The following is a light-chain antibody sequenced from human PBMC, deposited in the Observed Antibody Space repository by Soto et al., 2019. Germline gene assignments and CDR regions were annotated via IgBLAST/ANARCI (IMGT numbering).Light chain of an antibody. V-gene: IGKV3-15*01. J-gene: IGKJ1*01. CDR1: QSVSSS. CDR2: GAS. CDR3: QQYNNWPPWT. Sequence: EIVMTQSPATLPVSRGQRATLSCSASQSVSSSLAWYQLKPGQAPRLLIYGASTRATGIPARFSGSGSGREFTLTISSLQSEDFAVYYCQQYNNWPPWTFGQGTKVDI.